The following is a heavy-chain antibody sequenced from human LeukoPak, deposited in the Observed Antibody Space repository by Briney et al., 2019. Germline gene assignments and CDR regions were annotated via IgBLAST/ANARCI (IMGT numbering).Heavy chain of an antibody. Sequence: SQTLSLTCTVSGGSISSGGYYWSWIRQPPGKGLEWIGYIYHSGSTYYNPSLKSRVTISVDRSKNQFSLKLSSVTAADTAVYYCASAVPAAIPRDAFDIWGQGTMVTVSS. CDR2: IYHSGST. J-gene: IGHJ3*02. CDR3: ASAVPAAIPRDAFDI. CDR1: GGSISSGGYY. D-gene: IGHD2-2*02. V-gene: IGHV4-30-2*01.